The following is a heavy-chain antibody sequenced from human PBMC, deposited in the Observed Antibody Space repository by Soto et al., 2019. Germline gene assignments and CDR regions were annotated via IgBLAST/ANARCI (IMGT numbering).Heavy chain of an antibody. Sequence: GGSLRLSWAASGFTFSSYGMHWVRQAPGKGLEWVAVIWYDGSNKYYAESVKGRFTISRDNSKNTLYLQMNSLRAEDTAVYYCARDRGPYCSGGSCYSGYYWGQGTLVTVSS. V-gene: IGHV3-33*01. D-gene: IGHD2-15*01. CDR3: ARDRGPYCSGGSCYSGYY. CDR1: GFTFSSYG. CDR2: IWYDGSNK. J-gene: IGHJ4*02.